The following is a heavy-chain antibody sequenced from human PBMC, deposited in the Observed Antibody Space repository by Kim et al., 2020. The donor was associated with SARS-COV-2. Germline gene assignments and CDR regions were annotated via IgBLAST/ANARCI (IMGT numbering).Heavy chain of an antibody. D-gene: IGHD3-22*01. CDR3: ATVVFYYDAGSFKN. CDR2: IYSGCNT. V-gene: IGHV3-66*01. J-gene: IGHJ1*01. CDR1: GYTVTYSY. Sequence: GGSLRLSCAASGYTVTYSYMGWVRHAPGQGLEWVSFIYSGCNTIYADSVKGRLIISRDHSKNTLYLQMNSLRAEDTAVYYCATVVFYYDAGSFKNWGQGTLVIVSS.